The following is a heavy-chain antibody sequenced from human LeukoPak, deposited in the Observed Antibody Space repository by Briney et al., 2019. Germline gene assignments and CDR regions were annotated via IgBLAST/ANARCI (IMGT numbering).Heavy chain of an antibody. J-gene: IGHJ6*03. CDR1: GYTFTGYY. D-gene: IGHD2/OR15-2a*01. V-gene: IGHV1-2*02. CDR3: ARGLSRSARAPSYYMDV. Sequence: AASVKVSCKASGYTFTGYYMHWVRQAPGQGLEWMGWINPNSGGTNYAQKFQGRVTMTRDTSISTAYMELSRLRSDDTAVYYCARGLSRSARAPSYYMDVWGKGTTVTVSS. CDR2: INPNSGGT.